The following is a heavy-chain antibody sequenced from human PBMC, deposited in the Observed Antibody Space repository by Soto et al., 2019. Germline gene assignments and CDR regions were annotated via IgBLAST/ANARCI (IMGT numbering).Heavy chain of an antibody. CDR3: ARGLIYDSSGYYFDY. D-gene: IGHD3-22*01. V-gene: IGHV1-46*01. CDR1: GDTLTGYY. Sequence: GASGKGACEASGDTLTGYYMHWVRQAPGQGLEWMGIINPSGGSTRYAQKFQGRVTMTRDTSTSTVYMELSSLRSEDTAVYYCARGLIYDSSGYYFDYWG. CDR2: INPSGGST. J-gene: IGHJ4*01.